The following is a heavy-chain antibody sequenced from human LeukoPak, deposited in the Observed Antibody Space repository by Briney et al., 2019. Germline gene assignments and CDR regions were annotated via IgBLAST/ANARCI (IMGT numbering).Heavy chain of an antibody. CDR3: ARVSTIFGVLNWFDP. CDR2: IIPIFGTA. J-gene: IGHJ5*02. Sequence: SVKVSCKASGGTFSSYAISWVRQAPGQGLEWMGGIIPIFGTANYAQKFQGRVTITTDESTSTAYMELSSLRSEDTAVYYCARVSTIFGVLNWFDPWGQGTLVTVSS. CDR1: GGTFSSYA. V-gene: IGHV1-69*05. D-gene: IGHD3-3*01.